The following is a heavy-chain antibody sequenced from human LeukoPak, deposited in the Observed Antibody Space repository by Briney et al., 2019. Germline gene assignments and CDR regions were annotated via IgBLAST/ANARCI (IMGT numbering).Heavy chain of an antibody. J-gene: IGHJ2*01. CDR3: ARDGAGVGYWYFDL. D-gene: IGHD1-26*01. V-gene: IGHV1-2*02. CDR1: GYTFTGYY. Sequence: ASVKVSCKASGYTFTGYYMHWVRQAPGQGLEWMGWINPNSGGTNYAQRFQGRVTMTRDTSISTAYMELSKLRSDDTAVCYCARDGAGVGYWYFDLWGRGTLVTVSS. CDR2: INPNSGGT.